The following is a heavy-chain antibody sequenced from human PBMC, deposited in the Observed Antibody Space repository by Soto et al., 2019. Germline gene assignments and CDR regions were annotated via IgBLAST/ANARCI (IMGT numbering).Heavy chain of an antibody. Sequence: SETLSLTCTVSGGSISGSRYYWGWIRQPPGKGLEWIGTIYYSGAAYYNPSLKSRVTISVDRSKNQFSLKLSSVTAADTAVYYCARAHYGDYGYGMDVWGQGTTVTVSS. CDR3: ARAHYGDYGYGMDV. CDR1: GGSISGSRYY. V-gene: IGHV4-39*07. D-gene: IGHD4-17*01. J-gene: IGHJ6*02. CDR2: IYYSGAA.